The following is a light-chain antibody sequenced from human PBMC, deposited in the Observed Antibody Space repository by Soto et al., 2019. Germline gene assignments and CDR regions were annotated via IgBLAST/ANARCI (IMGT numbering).Light chain of an antibody. CDR1: QDISSA. CDR3: QHFHSYPQT. Sequence: AIQLTQSPSSLSASVGDRVTITCRASQDISSALAWYQQKPGKPPNLLIYDASSLKSGVPSRFSGIGSGTDFTLTINSLQPEDFATYYCQHFHSYPQTFGQGTKVEIK. V-gene: IGKV1-13*02. CDR2: DAS. J-gene: IGKJ1*01.